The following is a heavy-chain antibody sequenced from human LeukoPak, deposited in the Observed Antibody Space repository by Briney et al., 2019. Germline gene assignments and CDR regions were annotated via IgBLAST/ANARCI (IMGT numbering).Heavy chain of an antibody. V-gene: IGHV1-69*05. Sequence: VASVKVSCKASGGTFSSYAISWVRQAPGQGLEWMGRIIPTFGTANYAQKFQGRVTITTDESTSTAYMELSSLRSEDTAVYYCARGVVAVAGTWFDPWGQGTLVTVSS. CDR2: IIPTFGTA. CDR3: ARGVVAVAGTWFDP. CDR1: GGTFSSYA. J-gene: IGHJ5*02. D-gene: IGHD6-19*01.